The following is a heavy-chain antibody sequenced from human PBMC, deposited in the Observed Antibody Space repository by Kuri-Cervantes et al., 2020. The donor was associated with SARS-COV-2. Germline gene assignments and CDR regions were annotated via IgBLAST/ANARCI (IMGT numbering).Heavy chain of an antibody. V-gene: IGHV4-61*02. CDR1: GGSISSGSYY. CDR3: ARGIAVAGAKYFDY. J-gene: IGHJ4*02. D-gene: IGHD6-19*01. Sequence: SETLSLTCTVSGGSISSGSYYWTWIRQPAGKGLEWIGRLYTSGSTNYNPSLKSRVTISADTSKNQFSLNLSSVTAADTAVYYCARGIAVAGAKYFDYWDQGTLVTVSS. CDR2: LYTSGST.